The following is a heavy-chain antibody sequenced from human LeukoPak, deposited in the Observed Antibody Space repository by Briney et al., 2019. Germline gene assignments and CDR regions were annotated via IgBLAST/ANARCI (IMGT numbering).Heavy chain of an antibody. V-gene: IGHV3-21*01. CDR3: AELGITMIGGV. J-gene: IGHJ6*04. D-gene: IGHD3-10*02. Sequence: GGSLRLSCAASGFTFSNKSMNWVRQAPGKGLEWVASISSGSSYIFYAASVKGRFTISRDNAKNSQYLQMNSLRAEDTAVYYCAELGITMIGGVWGKGTTVTISS. CDR2: ISSGSSYI. CDR1: GFTFSNKS.